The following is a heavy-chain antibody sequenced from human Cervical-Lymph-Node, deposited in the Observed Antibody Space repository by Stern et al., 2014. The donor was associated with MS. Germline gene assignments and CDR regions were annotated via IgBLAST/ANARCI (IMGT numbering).Heavy chain of an antibody. D-gene: IGHD1-26*01. CDR1: GDTFSSYA. CDR2: ITPVFGTT. Sequence: VQLVESGAEVKKPGSSVKVSCKASGDTFSSYAINWGRQGPGQGLEWMGGITPVFGTTNYAQKFQGRVTITADKSTNTAYMELMTLRSEDTAVYYCARGGGLVGYFDYWGQGTLVSVSS. CDR3: ARGGGLVGYFDY. V-gene: IGHV1-69*06. J-gene: IGHJ4*02.